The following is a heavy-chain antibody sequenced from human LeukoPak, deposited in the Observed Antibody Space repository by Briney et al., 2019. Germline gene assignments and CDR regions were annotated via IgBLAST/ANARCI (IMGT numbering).Heavy chain of an antibody. V-gene: IGHV3-48*03. J-gene: IGHJ4*02. Sequence: GGSLRLSCAASGFTFSSYEMNWVRQAPGKGLEWVSYISSSGSTIYYADSVKGRFTISRDNAKNSLYLQMNSLRAEDTALYYCAKDRYGYGSGNFDYWGQGTLVTVSS. CDR2: ISSSGSTI. CDR3: AKDRYGYGSGNFDY. D-gene: IGHD3-10*01. CDR1: GFTFSSYE.